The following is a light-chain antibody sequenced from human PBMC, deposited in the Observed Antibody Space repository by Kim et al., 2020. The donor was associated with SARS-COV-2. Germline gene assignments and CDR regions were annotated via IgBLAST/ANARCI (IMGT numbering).Light chain of an antibody. V-gene: IGLV2-14*04. CDR2: DVS. CDR1: SSDVGGYTY. CDR3: SSYTSSNTLV. Sequence: GQSITISCTGTSSDVGGYTYVSWYQQHPGKAPKLMIYDVSKRPSGVSNRFSGSKSGNTASLTSCGLQAEDEADYYCSSYTSSNTLVFGGGTQLTVL. J-gene: IGLJ2*01.